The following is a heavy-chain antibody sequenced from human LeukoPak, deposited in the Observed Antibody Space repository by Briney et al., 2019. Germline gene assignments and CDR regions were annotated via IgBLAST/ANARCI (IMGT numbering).Heavy chain of an antibody. CDR2: IIPIFGTA. CDR1: GGTFSSYA. D-gene: IGHD2-15*01. J-gene: IGHJ4*02. Sequence: ASVKVSCKASGGTFSSYAISWVRQAPGQGLEWMGGIIPIFGTANYAQKFQGRVTITADESTSTAYMELSSLRSEDTAVYYCARDIVVVVAANYFDYWGQGTLVTVSS. CDR3: ARDIVVVVAANYFDY. V-gene: IGHV1-69*13.